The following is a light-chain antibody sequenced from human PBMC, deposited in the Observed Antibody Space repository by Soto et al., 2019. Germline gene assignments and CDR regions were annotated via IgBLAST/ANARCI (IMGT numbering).Light chain of an antibody. CDR2: EVS. J-gene: IGLJ1*01. Sequence: QSALTQPASVSGSPGQSITISCSGTSSDVGGYIFVSWYQQYPGKAPKLMIYEVSNWPSGVPSRFSGSKSGKTASLTISGLQAEDEADYYCNSYTSNRTYVFGTGTKLTVL. CDR3: NSYTSNRTYV. CDR1: SSDVGGYIF. V-gene: IGLV2-14*01.